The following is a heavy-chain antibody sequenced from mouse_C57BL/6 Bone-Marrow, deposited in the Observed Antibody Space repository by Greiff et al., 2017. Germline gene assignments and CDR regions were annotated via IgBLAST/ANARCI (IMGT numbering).Heavy chain of an antibody. J-gene: IGHJ3*01. V-gene: IGHV5-12*01. CDR2: ISNGGGST. Sequence: EVKLMESGGGLVQPGGSLKLSCAASGFTFSDYYMYWVRQTPEKRLEWVAYISNGGGSTYYPDTVKGRFTISRDNAKNTLYLQMSRLKSEDTAMYYCARRGQTWFAYWGQGTLVTVSA. D-gene: IGHD3-3*01. CDR3: ARRGQTWFAY. CDR1: GFTFSDYY.